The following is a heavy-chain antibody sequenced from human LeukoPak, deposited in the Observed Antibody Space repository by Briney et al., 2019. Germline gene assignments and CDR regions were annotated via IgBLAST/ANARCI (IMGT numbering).Heavy chain of an antibody. J-gene: IGHJ4*02. D-gene: IGHD6-19*01. Sequence: GGSLRLSCAASGFTFSSHSMNWVRQAPGKGLEWVSYISISTSTIYYADSVKGRFTISRDNAKRSLYLQMNSLRAEDTAVYYCARDFSAGINSLNDYWGQGTLVTVSS. V-gene: IGHV3-48*01. CDR2: ISISTSTI. CDR1: GFTFSSHS. CDR3: ARDFSAGINSLNDY.